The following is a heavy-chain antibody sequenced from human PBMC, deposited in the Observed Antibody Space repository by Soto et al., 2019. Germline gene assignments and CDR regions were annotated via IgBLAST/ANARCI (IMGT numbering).Heavy chain of an antibody. Sequence: SETLSLTCTVSGGSISSSSYYWGWIRHPPGKGLEWIGSIYYSGSTYYNPSLKSRVTISVDTSKNQFSLKLSSVTAADTAVYYCASGYDILTGYPRGDYYGMDVWGQGTTVT. V-gene: IGHV4-39*01. CDR1: GGSISSSSYY. J-gene: IGHJ6*02. CDR2: IYYSGST. CDR3: ASGYDILTGYPRGDYYGMDV. D-gene: IGHD3-9*01.